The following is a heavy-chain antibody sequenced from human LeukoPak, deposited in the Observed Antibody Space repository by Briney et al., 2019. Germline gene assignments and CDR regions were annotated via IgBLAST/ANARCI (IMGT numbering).Heavy chain of an antibody. CDR1: GFTFSSYA. J-gene: IGHJ3*02. CDR2: VSGNGGIT. V-gene: IGHV3-23*01. Sequence: GGSLRLSCAASGFTFSSYAMSWVRQAPGKGLEWVSTVSGNGGITYYADSVKGRFTISRDNSMNTLFLQMSSLRAEDTAIYYCAKELTERWLIDAFDIWGQGTVVTVSS. CDR3: AKELTERWLIDAFDI. D-gene: IGHD5-24*01.